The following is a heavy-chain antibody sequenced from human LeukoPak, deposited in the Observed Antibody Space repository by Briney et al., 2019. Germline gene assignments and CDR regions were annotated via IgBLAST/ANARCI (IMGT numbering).Heavy chain of an antibody. CDR3: ARGNTVTTSPGY. J-gene: IGHJ4*02. Sequence: SAKGRFTISRDNSKHTLYLQMNSLRPLDTAVYYCARGNTVTTSPGYWGQGTLVIVSS. D-gene: IGHD4-17*01. V-gene: IGHV3-30*01.